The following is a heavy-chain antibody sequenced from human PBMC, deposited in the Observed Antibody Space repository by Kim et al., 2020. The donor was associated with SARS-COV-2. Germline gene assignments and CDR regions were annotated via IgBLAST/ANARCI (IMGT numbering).Heavy chain of an antibody. CDR2: ISSSGSTI. CDR1: GFTFSDYY. D-gene: IGHD3-10*01. V-gene: IGHV3-11*01. J-gene: IGHJ4*02. Sequence: GGSLRLSCAASGFTFSDYYMSWIRQAPGKGLEWVSYISSSGSTIYYADSVKGRFTISRDNAKNSLYLQMNSLRAEDTAVYYCARDRRHMVRGVISQYFDYWGQEAPVTLAS. CDR3: ARDRRHMVRGVISQYFDY.